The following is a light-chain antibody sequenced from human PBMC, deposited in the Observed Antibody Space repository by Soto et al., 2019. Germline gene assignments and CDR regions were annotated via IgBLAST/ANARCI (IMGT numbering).Light chain of an antibody. CDR2: LAS. V-gene: IGKV1-39*01. CDR3: QQSFSPLTFGGGTPQLT. Sequence: DIQMTQSPSSLSAYLGDRVTITCRASQTIYSYVNWYQHKPGESPRLLIYLASSLQTGVPSRFSGSGSGTEFTLTISSLQPEDFATYYCQQSFSPLTFGGGTPQLTFGGGTKVEIK. J-gene: IGKJ4*01. CDR1: QTIYSY.